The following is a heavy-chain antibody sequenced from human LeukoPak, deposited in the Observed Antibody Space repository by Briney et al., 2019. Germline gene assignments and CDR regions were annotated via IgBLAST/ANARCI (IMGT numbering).Heavy chain of an antibody. D-gene: IGHD3-22*01. J-gene: IGHJ4*02. CDR3: ARYLSDRLYYYDSSGYLY. CDR1: DGSVSSGGYY. Sequence: PSETLSLTCTVSDGSVSSGGYYWSWIRQPPGKGLEWIGEINHSGSTNYNPSLKSRVTISVDTSKNQFSLKLSSVTAADTAVYYCARYLSDRLYYYDSSGYLYWGQGTLVTVSS. V-gene: IGHV4-61*08. CDR2: INHSGST.